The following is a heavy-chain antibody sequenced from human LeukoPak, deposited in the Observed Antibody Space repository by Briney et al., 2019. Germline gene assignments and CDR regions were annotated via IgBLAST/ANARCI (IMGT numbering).Heavy chain of an antibody. V-gene: IGHV1-46*01. CDR2: INPSGGST. Sequence: ASVKVSCKASGYTFTSYYMHWVRQAPGQGLEWMGVINPSGGSTSYAQKFQGRVTMTRDMSTSTVYMELSSLRSEDTAVYYCARAFPPYDSSGYGDYWGQGTLVTVSS. J-gene: IGHJ4*02. CDR1: GYTFTSYY. CDR3: ARAFPPYDSSGYGDY. D-gene: IGHD3-22*01.